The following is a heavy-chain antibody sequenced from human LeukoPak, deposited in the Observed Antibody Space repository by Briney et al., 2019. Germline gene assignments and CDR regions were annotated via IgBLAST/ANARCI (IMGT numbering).Heavy chain of an antibody. V-gene: IGHV4-30-4*08. J-gene: IGHJ4*02. CDR1: GGSISSGDYY. D-gene: IGHD2-21*02. CDR3: ARDPDSTGYFDY. CDR2: IYYSGST. Sequence: SQTLSLTCTVSGGSISSGDYYWSWIRQPPGKGLEWIGYIYYSGSTYYNPSLKSRVTISVDTSKNRFSLKLSSVTAADTAVYYCARDPDSTGYFDYWGQGTLVTVSS.